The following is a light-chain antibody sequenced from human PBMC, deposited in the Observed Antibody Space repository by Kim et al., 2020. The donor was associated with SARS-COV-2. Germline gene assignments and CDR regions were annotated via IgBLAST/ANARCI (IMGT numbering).Light chain of an antibody. CDR3: QQSYTTPRT. J-gene: IGKJ1*01. CDR2: AAS. Sequence: GDSVTLPCRASQRISRNLHWYQQHPATAPQLLFYAASRLQSGVPPRFSGSGSGTHFTLPLSGLHLDDFATYYCQQSYTTPRTFGQGTKVDI. CDR1: QRISRN. V-gene: IGKV1-39*01.